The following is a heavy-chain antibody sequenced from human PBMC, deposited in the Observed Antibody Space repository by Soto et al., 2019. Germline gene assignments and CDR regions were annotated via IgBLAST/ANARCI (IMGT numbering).Heavy chain of an antibody. CDR1: GFTFSSYA. CDR2: ISYDGSNK. V-gene: IGHV3-30-3*01. J-gene: IGHJ2*01. D-gene: IGHD4-4*01. Sequence: QVQVVESGGGVVQPGRSLRLSCAASGFTFSSYAMHWVRQAPGKGLEWVAVISYDGSNKYYADSVKGRFTISRDNSKNPLYLQMNSLRAEDTAVYYCARPLWRDDYNWGYFDLWGRGTLVTVSS. CDR3: ARPLWRDDYNWGYFDL.